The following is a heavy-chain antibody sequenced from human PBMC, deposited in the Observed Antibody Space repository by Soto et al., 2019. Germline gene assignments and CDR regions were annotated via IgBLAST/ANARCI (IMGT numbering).Heavy chain of an antibody. CDR3: ARDGPYYYASRMDV. CDR2: LHSGGDT. Sequence: EVQLVESGGGLVQPGGSLRLSCAASGIPVSSNYMTWVRQAPGKGLEWVSVLHSGGDTYYANSVKGRFTISRHDSTNTLVLQMNSLTAEDKAVYYCARDGPYYYASRMDVWGQGTTVTVSS. J-gene: IGHJ6*02. V-gene: IGHV3-53*04. CDR1: GIPVSSNY. D-gene: IGHD3-10*01.